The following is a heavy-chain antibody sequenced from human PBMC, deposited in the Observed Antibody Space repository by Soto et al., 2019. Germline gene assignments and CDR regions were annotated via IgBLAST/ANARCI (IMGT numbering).Heavy chain of an antibody. CDR1: GYTFTNHG. CDR2: SYPYNANT. V-gene: IGHV1-18*04. Sequence: QVQLVQSGTEVKKPGASVKVSCKTSGYTFTNHGINWVRQAPGQGLEWMVWSYPYNANTNYAQKLQGRVTMTTDTSTTTAYMDLRSLTSDDTAVYYCARDRVAGIWGDAFDIWGQGTVVTVSS. D-gene: IGHD3-16*01. CDR3: ARDRVAGIWGDAFDI. J-gene: IGHJ3*02.